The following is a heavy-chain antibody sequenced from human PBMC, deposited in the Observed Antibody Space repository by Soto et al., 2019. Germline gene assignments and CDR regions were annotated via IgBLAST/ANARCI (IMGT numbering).Heavy chain of an antibody. CDR3: ASGLVVADAFDI. Sequence: GGSLRLSCAASGFTFSSYAMSWVRQAPGKGLEWVSAISGSGGSTYYADSVKGRFTISRDNSKNSLHLQMNSLRAEDTAVYYCASGLVVADAFDIWGQGTMVTVSS. CDR2: ISGSGGST. J-gene: IGHJ3*02. V-gene: IGHV3-23*01. CDR1: GFTFSSYA. D-gene: IGHD2-15*01.